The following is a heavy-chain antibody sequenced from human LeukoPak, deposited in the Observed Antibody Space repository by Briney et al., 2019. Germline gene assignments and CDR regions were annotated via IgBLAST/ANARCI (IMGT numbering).Heavy chain of an antibody. D-gene: IGHD4/OR15-4a*01. J-gene: IGHJ4*02. CDR2: VSGSGGST. CDR3: AKDCAYGAHAFDY. Sequence: PGGSLRLSCAASGFTFGTSAMSWVRQAPGKGLEWVASVSGSGGSTYYADSVKGRFTISRDNSKNTLYLQMNSPRAEDTAVYYCAKDCAYGAHAFDYWGQGTLVTVSS. CDR1: GFTFGTSA. V-gene: IGHV3-23*01.